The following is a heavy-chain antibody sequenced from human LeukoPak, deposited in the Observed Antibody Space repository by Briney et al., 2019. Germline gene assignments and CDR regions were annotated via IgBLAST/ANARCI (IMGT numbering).Heavy chain of an antibody. D-gene: IGHD3-10*01. CDR1: GGSFSGYY. CDR3: ARGLVGSGSTLFGY. CDR2: INHSGST. J-gene: IGHJ4*02. V-gene: IGHV4-34*01. Sequence: SETLSLTCAVYGGSFSGYYWSWIRQPPGKGLEWIGEINHSGSTNYNPSLKSRVTISVDTSKNQFSLKLSSVTAADTAVYYCARGLVGSGSTLFGYWGQGTLVTVSS.